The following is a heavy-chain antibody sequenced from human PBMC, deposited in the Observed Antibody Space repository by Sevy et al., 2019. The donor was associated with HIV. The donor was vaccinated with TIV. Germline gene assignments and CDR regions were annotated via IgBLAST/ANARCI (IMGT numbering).Heavy chain of an antibody. V-gene: IGHV1-24*01. J-gene: IGHJ3*02. CDR3: SNCPDYYASSRDAFDI. D-gene: IGHD3-22*01. CDR2: FDPEDGET. Sequence: ASVKVSCKVSGYTLTELSIHWVRQAPGKGREWMGGFDPEDGETIYAQKFQGRVTMTEDTTTDTAYTELRSLRCEDTAVYYCSNCPDYYASSRDAFDIWGQGTMVTVSS. CDR1: GYTLTELS.